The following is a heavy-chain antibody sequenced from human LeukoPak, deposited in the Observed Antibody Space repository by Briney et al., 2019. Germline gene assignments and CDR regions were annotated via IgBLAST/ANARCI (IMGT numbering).Heavy chain of an antibody. J-gene: IGHJ5*02. D-gene: IGHD2-2*01. CDR1: GGSISSSSYY. V-gene: IGHV4-39*01. Sequence: SETLSLTCTLSGGSISSSSYYWGWIRQPPGKGLEWIGIIYYSGSTYYNPSLKSRLTISVDTSKNQFSLKLSSVTATDTAVYYCARRGYCSSTSCYEYWFDPWGQGTLVTVSS. CDR3: ARRGYCSSTSCYEYWFDP. CDR2: IYYSGST.